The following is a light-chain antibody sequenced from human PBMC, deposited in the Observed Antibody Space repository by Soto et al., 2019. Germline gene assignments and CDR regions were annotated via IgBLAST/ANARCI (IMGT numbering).Light chain of an antibody. J-gene: IGKJ2*01. CDR1: LSISSY. CDR2: AES. V-gene: IGKV1-39*01. CDR3: QQSFSTLA. Sequence: DIQMNQSPSSLSASVGDRVTITCRAGLSISSYLNWYKQRPGKAPKLLISAESSLQSGVPSRFSGSGSGTDFTLTISSLQPEDFATYYCQQSFSTLAFGQGTNLEIK.